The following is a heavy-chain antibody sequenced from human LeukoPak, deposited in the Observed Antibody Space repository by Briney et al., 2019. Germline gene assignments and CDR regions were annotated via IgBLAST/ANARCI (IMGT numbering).Heavy chain of an antibody. CDR3: ARPEELLWFGELEAWFDP. J-gene: IGHJ5*02. D-gene: IGHD3-10*01. V-gene: IGHV4-4*07. Sequence: ALETLSLTCTVPGGSISSYYWSWIRQPAGKGLEWFGRIYTSGGTNYNPALKSRVSMSVDMSKDQCSLKLSSLTAADTAVYYCARPEELLWFGELEAWFDPWGQGTLVTVSS. CDR1: GGSISSYY. CDR2: IYTSGGT.